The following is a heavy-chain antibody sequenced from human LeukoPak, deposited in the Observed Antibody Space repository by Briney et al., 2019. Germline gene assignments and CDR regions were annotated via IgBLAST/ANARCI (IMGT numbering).Heavy chain of an antibody. V-gene: IGHV3-33*01. CDR1: GFTFSDYG. CDR2: IWYDGGKK. D-gene: IGHD2-15*01. CDR3: VRYCNGGSCYRAAFDV. Sequence: GGSLRLSCAASGFTFSDYGMYWVRQAPGKGLEWVALIWYDGGKKYYTDSVRGRFTISRDNSKNTLYLQMDSLRAEDTAVYYCVRYCNGGSCYRAAFDVWGQGQWSPSLQ. J-gene: IGHJ3*01.